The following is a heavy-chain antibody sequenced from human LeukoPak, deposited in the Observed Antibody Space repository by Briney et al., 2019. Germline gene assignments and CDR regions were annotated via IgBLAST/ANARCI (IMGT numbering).Heavy chain of an antibody. D-gene: IGHD5-18*01. V-gene: IGHV3-48*03. J-gene: IGHJ4*02. CDR1: GFTFSSYE. CDR3: ARLGSSAMVYGNLDY. Sequence: PGGSLRLSCAASGFTFSSYEMNWVRQAPGKGLEWVSYISSSGSTIYYADSVKGRFTISRDNAKNSLYMQMNSLRAEDTAVYYCARLGSSAMVYGNLDYWGQGTLVTVSS. CDR2: ISSSGSTI.